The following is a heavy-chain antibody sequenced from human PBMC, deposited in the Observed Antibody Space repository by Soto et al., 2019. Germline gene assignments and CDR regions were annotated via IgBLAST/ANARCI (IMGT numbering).Heavy chain of an antibody. Sequence: PGGSLRLSCAASGFIFSSYGMHWVRQAPGKGLEWVAVIWYDGSNKYYADSVKGRITISRDNSKNTLYLQMNSLRAEDTAVYYCARGQSSSSFPYFDSWGQGTLVTV. CDR2: IWYDGSNK. J-gene: IGHJ4*02. V-gene: IGHV3-33*01. CDR3: ARGQSSSSFPYFDS. CDR1: GFIFSSYG. D-gene: IGHD6-6*01.